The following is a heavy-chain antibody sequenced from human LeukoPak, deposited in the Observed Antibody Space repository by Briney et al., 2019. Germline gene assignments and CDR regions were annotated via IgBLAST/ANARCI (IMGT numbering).Heavy chain of an antibody. J-gene: IGHJ4*02. Sequence: GGSLRLSCTASGFTFGDYAMSWVRQAPGKGLEWVGFIRSKAYGGTTEYAASVKGRFTISRDDSKSIAYLQMNSLKTEDTAVYYCTRAGIAAAGTPGDYRGQGTLVTVSS. CDR3: TRAGIAAAGTPGDY. V-gene: IGHV3-49*04. CDR1: GFTFGDYA. D-gene: IGHD6-13*01. CDR2: IRSKAYGGTT.